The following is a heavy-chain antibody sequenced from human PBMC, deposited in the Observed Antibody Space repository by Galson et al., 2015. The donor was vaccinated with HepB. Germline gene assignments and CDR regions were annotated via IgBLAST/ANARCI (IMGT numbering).Heavy chain of an antibody. J-gene: IGHJ4*02. D-gene: IGHD6-13*01. V-gene: IGHV3-30-3*01. Sequence: SLRLSCAASGFTFSSYAMHWVRQAPGKGLEWVAVISYDGSNKYYADSVKGRFTISRDNSKNTLYLQMNSLRAEDTAVYYCARDSEAGIAALDYWGQGTLVTVSS. CDR1: GFTFSSYA. CDR3: ARDSEAGIAALDY. CDR2: ISYDGSNK.